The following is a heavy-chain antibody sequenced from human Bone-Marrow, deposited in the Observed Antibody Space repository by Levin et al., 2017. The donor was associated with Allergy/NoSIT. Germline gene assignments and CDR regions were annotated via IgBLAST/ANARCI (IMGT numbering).Heavy chain of an antibody. Sequence: GGSLRLSCAASGFAFSNYAMSWVRQAPGKGLEWVSALSGTGGNVFYAGSVLGRFTISRDNSNNTMFLEMNSLRVDDTAVYYCTRQERGPLRDDDWGQGTLVTVSS. CDR1: GFAFSNYA. CDR3: TRQERGPLRDDD. V-gene: IGHV3-23*01. J-gene: IGHJ4*02. D-gene: IGHD3-16*01. CDR2: LSGTGGNV.